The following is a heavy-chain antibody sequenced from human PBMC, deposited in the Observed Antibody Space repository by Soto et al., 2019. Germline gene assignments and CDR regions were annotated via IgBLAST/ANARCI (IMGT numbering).Heavy chain of an antibody. CDR2: FNPNSGGT. D-gene: IGHD3-3*01. J-gene: IGHJ4*02. V-gene: IGHV1-2*02. CDR3: ARELAYDFWSGYYREFDY. CDR1: GYTFTGYY. Sequence: ASVKVSCKASGYTFTGYYMHWVRQAPGQGLEWMGWFNPNSGGTNYAQKFQGRVTMTRDTSISTAYMELSRLRSDDTAVYYCARELAYDFWSGYYREFDYWGQGTLVTVSS.